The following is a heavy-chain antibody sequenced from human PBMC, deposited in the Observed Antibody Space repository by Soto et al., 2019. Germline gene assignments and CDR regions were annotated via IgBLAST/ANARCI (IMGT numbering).Heavy chain of an antibody. D-gene: IGHD4-4*01. CDR2: MNPNSGNT. J-gene: IGHJ6*03. Sequence: QVQLVQSGAEVKKPGASVKVSCKASGYTFTSYDINWVRQATGQGLEWMGWMNPNSGNTGYAQKFQGRVTMTRNTSISTAYMELSSLRSEDTDVYYCARLGLTARNTVTDYYYYYYMDVWGKGTTVTVS. V-gene: IGHV1-8*01. CDR1: GYTFTSYD. CDR3: ARLGLTARNTVTDYYYYYYMDV.